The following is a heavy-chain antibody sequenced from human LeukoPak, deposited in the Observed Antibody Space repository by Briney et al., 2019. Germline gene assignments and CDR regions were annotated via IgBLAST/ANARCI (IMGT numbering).Heavy chain of an antibody. D-gene: IGHD4-23*01. J-gene: IGHJ4*02. V-gene: IGHV4-4*07. Sequence: SETLSLTCTVSGDSIGNFYWSWIRQSAGKGLEWIGRIYITGTTNYNPSLKSRVTMSVDTSKNQFSLKLSSVTAADTAVYYCARATTVGPFDYWGQGTLVTVSS. CDR1: GDSIGNFY. CDR2: IYITGTT. CDR3: ARATTVGPFDY.